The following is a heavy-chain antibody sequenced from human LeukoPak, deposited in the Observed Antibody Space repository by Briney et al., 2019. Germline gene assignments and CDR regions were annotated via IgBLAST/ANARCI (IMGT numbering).Heavy chain of an antibody. CDR3: ARHCSSTSCYFDY. J-gene: IGHJ4*02. CDR2: ISAYNGNT. CDR1: GYTFTSYG. D-gene: IGHD2-2*01. V-gene: IGHV1-18*03. Sequence: EASVKVSCKASGYTFTSYGISWVRQAPGQGLEWMGWISAYNGNTNYAQKPQGRVTMTTDTSTSTAYMGLRSLRSDDMAVYYCARHCSSTSCYFDYWGQGTLVTVSS.